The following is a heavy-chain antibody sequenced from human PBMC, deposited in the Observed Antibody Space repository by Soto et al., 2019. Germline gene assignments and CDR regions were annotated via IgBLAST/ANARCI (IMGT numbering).Heavy chain of an antibody. CDR1: GFTFSSYG. CDR3: AKVAGDSSDFTAFDI. D-gene: IGHD6-19*01. Sequence: QVQLVESGGGVVQPGRSLRLSCAASGFTFSSYGMHWVRQAPGKGLEWVAVISYDGSNKYYADSVKGRFTISRDNSKNTLYLQMNSLRAEDTAVYYCAKVAGDSSDFTAFDIWGQGTMVTVSS. V-gene: IGHV3-30*18. J-gene: IGHJ3*02. CDR2: ISYDGSNK.